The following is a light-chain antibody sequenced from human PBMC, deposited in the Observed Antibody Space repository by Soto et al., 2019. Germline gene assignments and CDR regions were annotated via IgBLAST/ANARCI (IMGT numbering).Light chain of an antibody. Sequence: LTQPASVSGSPGQSITISCTGTSSDVGGYNYVSWYQQHPGKAPKLMIYDVNNRPSGVSNRFSGSKSGNTASLTISGLQAEDEADYYCSSYTSSSTYVFGTGTKVTVL. V-gene: IGLV2-14*01. CDR2: DVN. CDR3: SSYTSSSTYV. J-gene: IGLJ1*01. CDR1: SSDVGGYNY.